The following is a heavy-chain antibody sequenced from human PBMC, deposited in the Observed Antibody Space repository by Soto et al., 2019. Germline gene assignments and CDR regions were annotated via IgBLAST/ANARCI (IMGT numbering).Heavy chain of an antibody. V-gene: IGHV3-23*01. CDR2: ISATGGST. J-gene: IGHJ5*02. Sequence: EVQLLESGGGLVQPGGSLRLSCAASGFTFSNYAMSWVRQAPGKGLEWVSGISATGGSTYYADSVKGRFTISRDNSRNALDLQMNSLRAEDTAFYYSEKGGYCTSISCPRWFDPWGQGTLVTVSS. CDR1: GFTFSNYA. CDR3: EKGGYCTSISCPRWFDP. D-gene: IGHD2-2*01.